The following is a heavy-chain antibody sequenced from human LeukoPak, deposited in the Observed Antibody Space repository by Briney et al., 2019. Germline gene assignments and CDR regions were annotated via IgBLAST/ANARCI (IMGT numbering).Heavy chain of an antibody. D-gene: IGHD2-21*01. CDR1: GGSFSGYH. CDR2: INHSGST. J-gene: IGHJ4*02. Sequence: SETLSLTCAVYGGSFSGYHWSWIRQPPGKGLEWIGEINHSGSTNYNPSLKSRVTISVDTSKNQFSLKLSSVTAADTAVYYCARGVFIQDYWGQGTLVTVSS. CDR3: ARGVFIQDY. V-gene: IGHV4-34*01.